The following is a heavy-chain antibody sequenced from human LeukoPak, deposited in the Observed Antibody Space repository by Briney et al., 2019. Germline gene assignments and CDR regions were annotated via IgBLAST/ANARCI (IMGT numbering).Heavy chain of an antibody. CDR1: GYIFTDYY. CDR3: ARDHVLLQWFGEGGFDP. J-gene: IGHJ5*02. D-gene: IGHD3-10*01. Sequence: GASVNLSCKAAGYIFTDYYVHWGRQAPGQGLEWRGWFKPDNGGTKSVQKFQGRVTMPGDTSMRTAYMELSRLTFDDTAVYYCARDHVLLQWFGEGGFDPWGQGTLVTVSS. CDR2: FKPDNGGT. V-gene: IGHV1-2*02.